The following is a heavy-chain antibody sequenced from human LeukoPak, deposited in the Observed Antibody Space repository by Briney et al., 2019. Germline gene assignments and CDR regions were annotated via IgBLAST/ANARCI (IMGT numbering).Heavy chain of an antibody. CDR3: ARVILYGSGSYYIDY. Sequence: GGSLRLSCAASGFTFSSYWMSWVRQAPGKGLEWVANIKQDGSEKDYVDSVNGRFTISRENAKNSLYLQMNSLRAEDTAVYYCARVILYGSGSYYIDYWGQGTLVTVSS. V-gene: IGHV3-7*03. D-gene: IGHD3-10*01. CDR2: IKQDGSEK. CDR1: GFTFSSYW. J-gene: IGHJ4*02.